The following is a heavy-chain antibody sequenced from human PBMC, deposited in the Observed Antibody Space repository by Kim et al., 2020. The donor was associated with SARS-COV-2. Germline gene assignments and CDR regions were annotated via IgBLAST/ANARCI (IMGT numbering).Heavy chain of an antibody. Sequence: PKLQGRVTITRETSASTAYMELSSLRSEDTAVYYCARDGTTRNGGYYFDYWGQGALVTVSS. CDR3: ARDGTTRNGGYYFDY. V-gene: IGHV1-3*01. D-gene: IGHD1-1*01. J-gene: IGHJ4*02.